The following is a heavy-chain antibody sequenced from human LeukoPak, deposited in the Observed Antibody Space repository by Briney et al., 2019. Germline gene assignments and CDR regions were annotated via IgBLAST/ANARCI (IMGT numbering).Heavy chain of an antibody. CDR3: AREVVAAPGTVDY. Sequence: SETLSLTCTVSGGSISSYYWNWIRQPAGKGLEWIGHIYTSGSANYNPALKSRVSMSVDTSKNQFFLKLSSVTAADTAVYYCAREVVAAPGTVDYWGQGTLVTVSS. D-gene: IGHD6-13*01. CDR2: IYTSGSA. V-gene: IGHV4-4*07. CDR1: GGSISSYY. J-gene: IGHJ4*02.